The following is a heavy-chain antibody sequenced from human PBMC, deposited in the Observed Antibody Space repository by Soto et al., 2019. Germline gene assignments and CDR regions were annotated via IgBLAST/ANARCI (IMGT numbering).Heavy chain of an antibody. V-gene: IGHV1-2*04. D-gene: IGHD3-3*01. J-gene: IGHJ4*02. CDR3: ARDQILWSGYYGEGPFDY. CDR2: INPNSGGT. Sequence: ASVKVSCKASGYTFTGYYMHWVRQAPGQGLEWMGWINPNSGGTNYAQKFQGWVTMTRDTSISTAYMELSRLGSDDTAVYYCARDQILWSGYYGEGPFDYWGQGTLVTVSS. CDR1: GYTFTGYY.